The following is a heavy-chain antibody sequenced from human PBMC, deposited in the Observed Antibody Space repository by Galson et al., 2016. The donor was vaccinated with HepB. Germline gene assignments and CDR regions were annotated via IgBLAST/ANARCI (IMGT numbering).Heavy chain of an antibody. CDR2: INYSGST. CDR3: ARNRGYSTLEV. Sequence: ETLSLTCTVSGGSISGTTKFWGWIRQPPGKGLEWIGSINYSGSTYYSLSPKSRVTISVDTSKNQFSLRLSSLTAADTAVYYCARNRGYSTLEVWGQGTTVTVSS. J-gene: IGHJ6*02. CDR1: GGSISGTTKF. D-gene: IGHD5-18*01. V-gene: IGHV4-39*01.